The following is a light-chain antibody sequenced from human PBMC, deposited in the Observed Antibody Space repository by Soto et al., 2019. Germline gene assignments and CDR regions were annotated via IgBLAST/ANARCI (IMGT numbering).Light chain of an antibody. CDR2: GAS. Sequence: EFVLTQSPGTLSLSPGETATLSCRASRAVRNNYLAWCQQRPGQAPKLLIYGASSRVTGIPYRFSGSGSGTDFTLTISSLEPEDFAVYYCHQRKSWPRTFGQGTKVDI. J-gene: IGKJ1*01. V-gene: IGKV3D-20*02. CDR1: RAVRNNY. CDR3: HQRKSWPRT.